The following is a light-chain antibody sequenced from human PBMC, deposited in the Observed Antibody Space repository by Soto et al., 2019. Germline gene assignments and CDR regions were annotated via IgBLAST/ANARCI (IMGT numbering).Light chain of an antibody. CDR1: QSISSW. Sequence: DIQMTQSPSTLSASVGDGVTITCLASQSISSWLAWYQQKPGKAPKLLIYDASSLESGVPSRFSGSGSGTEFTLTISSLQPDDFATYYCQQYNSYSVTFGQGTKVYIK. CDR3: QQYNSYSVT. V-gene: IGKV1-5*01. CDR2: DAS. J-gene: IGKJ1*01.